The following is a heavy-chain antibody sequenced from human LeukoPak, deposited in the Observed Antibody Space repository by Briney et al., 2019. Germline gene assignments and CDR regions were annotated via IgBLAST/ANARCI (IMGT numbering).Heavy chain of an antibody. CDR2: INPNGGGT. V-gene: IGHV1-2*02. CDR3: ARTGDYLWNYLDY. CDR1: GYTFTNHY. Sequence: ASVKVSCQASGYTFTNHYIHWVRQAPGQGIEWMGWINPNGGGTKYAQKFQARVTVTPDTSISTVFMELSGLRSDDTAVYFCARTGDYLWNYLDYWGQGTLVTVSS. J-gene: IGHJ4*02. D-gene: IGHD4-17*01.